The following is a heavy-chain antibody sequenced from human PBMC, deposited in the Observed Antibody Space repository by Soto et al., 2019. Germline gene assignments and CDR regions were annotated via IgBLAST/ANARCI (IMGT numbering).Heavy chain of an antibody. J-gene: IGHJ5*02. V-gene: IGHV3-21*01. CDR2: ISSSSSYI. D-gene: IGHD6-13*01. CDR1: GFTFSSYS. CDR3: ARGISSSWMWFDP. Sequence: EVQLVESGGGLVKPGGSLRLSCAASGFTFSSYSMNWVRQAPGKGLEWVSSISSSSSYIYYADSVKGRFTISRDNAKNSLYLQMTRQRAEDTGVYYCARGISSSWMWFDPWGQGNLVTVSS.